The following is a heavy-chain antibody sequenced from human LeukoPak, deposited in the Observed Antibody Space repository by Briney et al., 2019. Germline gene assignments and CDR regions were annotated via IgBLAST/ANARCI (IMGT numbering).Heavy chain of an antibody. V-gene: IGHV4-31*03. Sequence: SSETLSLTCTVSGGSISSGGYYWRWIRQHPGKGLEWIGYIYYSGSTYYNPSLKSRVTISVDTSKNQFSLKLSSVTAADTAVYYCARDRSYYDSSGFDYWSQGTLVTVSS. CDR1: GGSISSGGYY. CDR3: ARDRSYYDSSGFDY. J-gene: IGHJ4*02. D-gene: IGHD3-22*01. CDR2: IYYSGST.